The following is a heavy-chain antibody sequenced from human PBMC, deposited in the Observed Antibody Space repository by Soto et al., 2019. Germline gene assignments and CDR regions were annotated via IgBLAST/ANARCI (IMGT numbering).Heavy chain of an antibody. Sequence: QVQLVQSGAEVKKPGASVKISCKASGYTFISNYVYWVRQAPGQGLEWMGIINPRGASTSYAQKFQGRVTMTSDTSTSTVYMDLSSLTSDDTAVYYCAREPEVCSSTNRHFDYWGQGALVTVSS. J-gene: IGHJ4*02. D-gene: IGHD2-2*01. CDR1: GYTFISNY. CDR2: INPRGAST. CDR3: AREPEVCSSTNRHFDY. V-gene: IGHV1-46*01.